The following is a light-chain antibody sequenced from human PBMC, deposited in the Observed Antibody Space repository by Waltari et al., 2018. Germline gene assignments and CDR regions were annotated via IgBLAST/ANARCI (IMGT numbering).Light chain of an antibody. V-gene: IGKV4-1*01. CDR2: WAS. J-gene: IGKJ1*01. CDR3: QQYYSTPWT. Sequence: DIVMTQSPASLAVSLGERATINCQSSQSVLYSSNNKNYLAWYQQKPGQPPKLLIYWASTRESGVPDRFSGSGSGTDFTLTISSLQAEDVAVYYCQQYYSTPWTFGQGTKVEIK. CDR1: QSVLYSSNNKNY.